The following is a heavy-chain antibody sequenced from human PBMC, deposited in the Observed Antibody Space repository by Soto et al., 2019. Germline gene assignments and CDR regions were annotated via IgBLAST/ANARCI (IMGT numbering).Heavy chain of an antibody. Sequence: GGSLRLSCAASGFTFSSYSMNWVRQAPGKGLEWVSSISSSSSYIYYADSVKGRFTISRDNAKNSLYLQMNSLRAEDTAVYYCARGLVPAAILHAFDIWGQGTMVTVS. CDR2: ISSSSSYI. D-gene: IGHD2-2*02. V-gene: IGHV3-21*01. J-gene: IGHJ3*02. CDR1: GFTFSSYS. CDR3: ARGLVPAAILHAFDI.